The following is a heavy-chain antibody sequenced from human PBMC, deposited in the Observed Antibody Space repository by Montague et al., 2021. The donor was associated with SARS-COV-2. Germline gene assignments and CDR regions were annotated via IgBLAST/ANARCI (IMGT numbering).Heavy chain of an antibody. V-gene: IGHV4-61*10. Sequence: SETLSLTCTVSDGSISSGSYYWSWIRQPAGKGLEWMGEINHSGSTNYNPSLKSRVTISVDTSKNQFSLKLSSVTAADTAVYYCTREGYQVLWSDYYYYGMDVWGQGTTVTVSS. CDR3: TREGYQVLWSDYYYYGMDV. J-gene: IGHJ6*02. D-gene: IGHD2-2*01. CDR2: INHSGST. CDR1: DGSISSGSYY.